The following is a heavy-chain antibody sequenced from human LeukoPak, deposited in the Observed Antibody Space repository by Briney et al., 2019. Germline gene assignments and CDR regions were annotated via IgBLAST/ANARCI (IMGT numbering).Heavy chain of an antibody. J-gene: IGHJ4*02. CDR1: GGSIGSGGYY. V-gene: IGHV4-31*03. CDR2: IYYSGST. D-gene: IGHD3-10*01. CDR3: ARADYYGSGSADY. Sequence: RASETLSLTCTVSGGSIGSGGYYWSWIRQHPGKGLEWIGYIYYSGSTYYNPSLKSRVTISVDTSKNQFSLKLSSVTAADMAVYYCARADYYGSGSADYWGQGTLVTVSS.